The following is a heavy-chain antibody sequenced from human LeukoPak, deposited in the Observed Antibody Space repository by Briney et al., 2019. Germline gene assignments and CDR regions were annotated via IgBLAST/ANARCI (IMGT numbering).Heavy chain of an antibody. V-gene: IGHV3-7*05. CDR2: IKQDGSEK. D-gene: IGHD3-3*02. CDR3: ARHLHEGFDC. J-gene: IGHJ4*02. CDR1: GFTFSTYW. Sequence: GGSQRLSCAVSGFTFSTYWMSWVRQAPGKGLEWVANIKQDGSEKYYVDSVKGRFTISRDNVKNSLYLQMNSLRAEDTAMYYCARHLHEGFDCWGQGTLVTVSS.